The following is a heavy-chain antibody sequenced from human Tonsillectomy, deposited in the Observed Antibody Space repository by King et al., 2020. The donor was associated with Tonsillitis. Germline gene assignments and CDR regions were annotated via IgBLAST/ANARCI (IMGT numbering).Heavy chain of an antibody. J-gene: IGHJ4*02. CDR3: AHIAIDRAHDC. D-gene: IGHD1-14*01. V-gene: IGHV2-5*02. CDR1: GFSLTTSGVG. Sequence: TLKESGPTLVKPTQTLTLTCTFSGFSLTTSGVGVGWVRQPPGKALEWLALIYCDDEERYSPSLKSRLTITKDTSKNQVVLTMTNMDPVDTATYYCAHIAIDRAHDCWGQGTLVTVSS. CDR2: IYCDDEE.